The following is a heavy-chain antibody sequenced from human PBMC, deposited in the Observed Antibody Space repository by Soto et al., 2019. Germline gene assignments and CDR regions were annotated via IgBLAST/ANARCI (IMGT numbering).Heavy chain of an antibody. CDR2: INHSGST. CDR3: ARGGGARYCSGGSCYYFQH. J-gene: IGHJ1*01. D-gene: IGHD2-15*01. V-gene: IGHV4-34*01. CDR1: GGSFSGYY. Sequence: PSETLSLTCAVYGGSFSGYYWSWIRQPPGKGLEWIGEINHSGSTNYNPSLKSRVTISVDTSKNQFSLKLSSVTAADTAVYYCARGGGARYCSGGSCYYFQHWGQGTLVTVSS.